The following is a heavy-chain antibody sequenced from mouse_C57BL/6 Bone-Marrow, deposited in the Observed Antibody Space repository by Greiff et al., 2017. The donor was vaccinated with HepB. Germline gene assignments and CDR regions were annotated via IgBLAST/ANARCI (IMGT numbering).Heavy chain of an antibody. V-gene: IGHV2-9-1*01. J-gene: IGHJ3*01. CDR1: GFSLTSYA. Sequence: VQLQESGPGLVAPSQSLSITCTVSGFSLTSYAISWVRQPPGKGLEWLGVIWTGGGTNYNSALKSRLSISKDNSKSQVFLKMNSLQTDDTARYYCARNHYYGSSPAWFAYWGQGTRVTVSA. CDR3: ARNHYYGSSPAWFAY. D-gene: IGHD1-1*01. CDR2: IWTGGGT.